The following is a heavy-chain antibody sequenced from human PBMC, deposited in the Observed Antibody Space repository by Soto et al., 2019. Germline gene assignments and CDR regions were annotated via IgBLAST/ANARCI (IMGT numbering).Heavy chain of an antibody. Sequence: LRLSCTASGFTFGDYAMSWFRQAPGKGLEWVGFIRSKAYGGTTEYAASVKGRFTISRDDSKSIAYLQMNSLKTEDTAVYYCTRDRYYDSSPGAFDIWGQGTMVTVSS. CDR1: GFTFGDYA. D-gene: IGHD3-22*01. V-gene: IGHV3-49*03. J-gene: IGHJ3*02. CDR3: TRDRYYDSSPGAFDI. CDR2: IRSKAYGGTT.